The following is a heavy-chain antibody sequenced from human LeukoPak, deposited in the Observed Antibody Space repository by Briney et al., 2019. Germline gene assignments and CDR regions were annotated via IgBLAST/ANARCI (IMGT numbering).Heavy chain of an antibody. CDR3: ARDYDFWSGYYTGINWFDP. D-gene: IGHD3-3*01. CDR2: INPDSGGT. J-gene: IGHJ5*02. Sequence: ASVKVSCKAFGYTFTAYYLHWVRQAPGQGLEWMGWINPDSGGTNYAQKFQGRVTMTRDTSISTAYMELSRLRSDDTAVYYCARDYDFWSGYYTGINWFDPWGQGTLVTVSS. V-gene: IGHV1-2*02. CDR1: GYTFTAYY.